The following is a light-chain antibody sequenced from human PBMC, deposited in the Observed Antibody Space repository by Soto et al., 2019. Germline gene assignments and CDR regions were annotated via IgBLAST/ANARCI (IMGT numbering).Light chain of an antibody. V-gene: IGKV3-15*01. CDR3: QQYNSWPL. CDR2: DAS. Sequence: EMVLTQSPATLSVSPGERATLSCRASQSVSTKLAWYQQKRGQAPRLLIYDASTRATDIPERFSGSGAGTEFTLTISSLQSEDFGVYYCQQYNSWPLFGQGTKLEIK. J-gene: IGKJ2*01. CDR1: QSVSTK.